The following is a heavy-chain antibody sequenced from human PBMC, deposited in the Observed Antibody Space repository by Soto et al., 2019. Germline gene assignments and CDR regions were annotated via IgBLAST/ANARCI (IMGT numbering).Heavy chain of an antibody. J-gene: IGHJ6*02. CDR1: GGSISSGGYY. V-gene: IGHV4-31*03. Sequence: KPSETLSLTCTVSGGSISSGGYYWSWIRQHPGKGLEWIGYIYYSGSTYYNPSLKSRATISIDTSKKQFSLKLSSVTAADTAVYYCAREEGAVTTGGYYYYYGMDVWGQGTTVTVSS. CDR3: AREEGAVTTGGYYYYYGMDV. D-gene: IGHD4-4*01. CDR2: IYYSGST.